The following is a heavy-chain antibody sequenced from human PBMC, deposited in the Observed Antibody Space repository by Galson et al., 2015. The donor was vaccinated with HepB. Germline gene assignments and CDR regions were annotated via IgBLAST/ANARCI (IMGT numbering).Heavy chain of an antibody. CDR2: IYSGGST. CDR3: ARAPTTLAFYFYYGMDV. CDR1: GFSFNEYA. V-gene: IGHV3-66*01. J-gene: IGHJ6*02. D-gene: IGHD1-14*01. Sequence: SLRLSCAASGFSFNEYAMSWVRQAPGKGLEWVSIIYSGGSTYYADSVKGRFAISRDNSKNTLYLQMNSLRAEDTAVYYCARAPTTLAFYFYYGMDVWGQGTTVTVSS.